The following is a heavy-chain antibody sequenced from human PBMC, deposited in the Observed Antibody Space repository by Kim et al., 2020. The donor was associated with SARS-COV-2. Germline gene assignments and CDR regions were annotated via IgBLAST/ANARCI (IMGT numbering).Heavy chain of an antibody. J-gene: IGHJ6*02. V-gene: IGHV1-18*04. CDR3: ARDGVLWFGELAALNGMDV. CDR1: GYTFTSYG. Sequence: ASVKVSCKASGYTFTSYGISWVRQAPGQGLEWMGWISAYNGNTNYAQKLQGRVTMTTDTSTSTAYMELRSLRSDDTAVYYCARDGVLWFGELAALNGMDVWGQGTTVTVSS. CDR2: ISAYNGNT. D-gene: IGHD3-10*01.